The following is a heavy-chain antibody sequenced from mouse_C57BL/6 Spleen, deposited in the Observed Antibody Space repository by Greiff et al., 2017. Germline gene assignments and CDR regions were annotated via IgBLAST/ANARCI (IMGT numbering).Heavy chain of an antibody. V-gene: IGHV1-54*01. CDR2: INPGSGGT. CDR1: GYAFTNYL. J-gene: IGHJ1*03. D-gene: IGHD1-1*01. Sequence: QVQLKESGAELVRPGTSVKVSCKASGYAFTNYLIEWVKQRPGQGLEWIGVINPGSGGTNYNEKFKGKATLTADKSSSTAYMQLSSLTSEDSAVXFCARDYGSCYDWYFDVWGTGTTVTVSS. CDR3: ARDYGSCYDWYFDV.